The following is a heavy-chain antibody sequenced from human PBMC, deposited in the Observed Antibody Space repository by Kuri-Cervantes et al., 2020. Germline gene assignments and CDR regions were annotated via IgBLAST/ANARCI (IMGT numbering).Heavy chain of an antibody. CDR2: IWFDGSNK. V-gene: IGHV3-33*03. CDR3: AKDTAMEDYDGMDV. J-gene: IGHJ6*02. Sequence: GGSLRPSCAASGFTFSSYGMHWVRQAPGKGLEWVAVIWFDGSNKYYADSVKGRFTISRDNSKNSLYLQMNSLRAEDTALYYCAKDTAMEDYDGMDVWGQGTTVTVSS. CDR1: GFTFSSYG. D-gene: IGHD5-18*01.